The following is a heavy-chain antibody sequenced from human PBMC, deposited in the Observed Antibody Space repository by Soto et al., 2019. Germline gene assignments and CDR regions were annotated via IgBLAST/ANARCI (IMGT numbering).Heavy chain of an antibody. J-gene: IGHJ6*02. Sequence: QVQLVQSGAEVKKPGSSVKVSCKASGGTFGSYAISWVRQAPGQGLEWMGGIIPIPGTANYAQKFQGRVTIAADESTSTAYMELSSLRSEETAVYYCARSQGSSTSLEIYYYYYYGMDVWGQGPRVTVSS. CDR2: IIPIPGTA. V-gene: IGHV1-69*01. CDR1: GGTFGSYA. D-gene: IGHD2-2*01. CDR3: ARSQGSSTSLEIYYYYYYGMDV.